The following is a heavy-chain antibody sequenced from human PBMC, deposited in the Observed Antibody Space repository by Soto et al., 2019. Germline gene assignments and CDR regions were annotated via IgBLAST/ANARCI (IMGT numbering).Heavy chain of an antibody. CDR1: GGSISSGGYA. J-gene: IGHJ5*02. D-gene: IGHD1-7*01. CDR3: ARDSLTGNYFDP. CDR2: IYHSGYT. Sequence: QMRLQESGSGLVKPSQTLSLTCAVSGGSISSGGYAWNWIRQPPGKGLEWIGYIYHSGYTSYNPSLKNRVTISVDKSKNQFYLTLSFVTAADTAVYYCARDSLTGNYFDPWGQGTLVTVSS. V-gene: IGHV4-30-2*01.